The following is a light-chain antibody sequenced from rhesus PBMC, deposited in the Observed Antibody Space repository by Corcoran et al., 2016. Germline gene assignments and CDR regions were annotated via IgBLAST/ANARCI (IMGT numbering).Light chain of an antibody. CDR2: LGS. Sequence: DIVMTQTPLSLPVTPGEPASISCRSSQSLLHSNGYTYLFWYLQKPGQSPQLLIYLGSNRDSGVPDRVSGRGSGTDFTLKISRVEAEDVGVYYCLQDIQLPRTFGQGTKVEIK. CDR3: LQDIQLPRT. CDR1: QSLLHSNGYTY. J-gene: IGKJ1*01. V-gene: IGKV2-78*01.